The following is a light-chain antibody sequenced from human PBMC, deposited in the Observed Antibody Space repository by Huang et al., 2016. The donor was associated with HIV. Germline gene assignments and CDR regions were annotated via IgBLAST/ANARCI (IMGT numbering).Light chain of an antibody. J-gene: IGKJ1*01. CDR1: QGIRSY. V-gene: IGKV1-16*02. CDR3: QQYYSYPRT. Sequence: TQSTWGLSASEGDRVTITCRASQGIRSYLAWFQQKPGKAPESLIYAASTLQSGVPSKFSGSGSGTLFTLIISSLQPEDSAIYYCQQYYSYPRTFGQGTKVEIK. CDR2: AAS.